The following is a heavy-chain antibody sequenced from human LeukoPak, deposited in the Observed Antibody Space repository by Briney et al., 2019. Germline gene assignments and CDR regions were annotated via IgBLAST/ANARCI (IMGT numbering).Heavy chain of an antibody. Sequence: GGSLRLSCAASGFTFSRYDIHWVRQAAGRGLEWVAAIAIAGDTFYAGSVKGRFTISREYAKNSLYLQMNSLRAGDTAVYYCARGVDGFDPWGQGTLVTVSS. CDR3: ARGVDGFDP. CDR2: IAIAGDT. V-gene: IGHV3-13*01. J-gene: IGHJ5*02. CDR1: GFTFSRYD.